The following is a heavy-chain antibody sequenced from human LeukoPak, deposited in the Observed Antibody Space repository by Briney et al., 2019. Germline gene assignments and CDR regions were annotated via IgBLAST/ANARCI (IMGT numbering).Heavy chain of an antibody. V-gene: IGHV3-53*01. J-gene: IGHJ4*02. CDR2: IYSGGST. CDR1: GFTVSSNY. CDR3: ARVLPSSSGGSCYDY. D-gene: IGHD2-15*01. Sequence: GGSLRLSCAASGFTVSSNYMSWVRQAPGKGLEWVSVIYSGGSTYYADSVKGRFTIPRDNSKNTLYLQMNSLRAEDTAVYYCARVLPSSSGGSCYDYWGQGTLVTVSS.